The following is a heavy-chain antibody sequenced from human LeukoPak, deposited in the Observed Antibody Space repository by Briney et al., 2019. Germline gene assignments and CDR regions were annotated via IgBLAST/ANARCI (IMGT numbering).Heavy chain of an antibody. CDR1: GFTFSSFA. J-gene: IGHJ4*02. Sequence: GGSLRLSCAASGFTFSSFAMSWVRQAPGKGLEWVSAISGSGGTTYYADSVKGRLTISRDNSKNTLYLQMNSLRAEDTAVYFCAKDTLSDYDFWSGSDYWGQGTLVTVSS. CDR3: AKDTLSDYDFWSGSDY. CDR2: ISGSGGTT. V-gene: IGHV3-23*01. D-gene: IGHD3-3*01.